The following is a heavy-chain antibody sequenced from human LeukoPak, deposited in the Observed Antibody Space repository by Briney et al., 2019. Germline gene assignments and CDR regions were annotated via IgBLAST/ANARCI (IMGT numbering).Heavy chain of an antibody. CDR2: FDPEDGET. J-gene: IGHJ6*02. D-gene: IGHD4-17*01. Sequence: ASVKVSCKVSGYTLTELSMHWVRQAPGKGLEWMGGFDPEDGETIYAQKFQGRVTMTEDTSTDTAYMELSSLRSEDTAVYYCATATVTTKRYYYGMDAWGQGTTVTVSS. V-gene: IGHV1-24*01. CDR1: GYTLTELS. CDR3: ATATVTTKRYYYGMDA.